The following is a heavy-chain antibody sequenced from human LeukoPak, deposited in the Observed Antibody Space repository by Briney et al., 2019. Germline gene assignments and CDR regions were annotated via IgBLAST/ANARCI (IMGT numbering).Heavy chain of an antibody. V-gene: IGHV3-21*01. CDR2: ISSSSTYI. J-gene: IGHJ5*02. D-gene: IGHD6-13*01. CDR1: GFTFSSDS. Sequence: GGSLRLSCAASGFTFSSDSMNWVRQAPGKGLEWVSYISSSSTYIYYADSVKGRFTISRDNAKSSLYLQMNSLRAEDTAVYYCARDQRQQLVRNWFDPWGQGTLVTVSS. CDR3: ARDQRQQLVRNWFDP.